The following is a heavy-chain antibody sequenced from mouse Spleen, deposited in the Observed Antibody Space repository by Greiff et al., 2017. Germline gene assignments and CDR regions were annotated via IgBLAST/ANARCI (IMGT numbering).Heavy chain of an antibody. V-gene: IGHV5-9-3*01. CDR3: AREGDYGNYFDY. D-gene: IGHD2-1*01. Sequence: EVQGVESGGGLVKPGGSLKLSCAASGFTFSSYAMSWVRQTPEKRLEWVATISSGGNYTYYPDSVKGRFTISRDNAKNTLYLQMSSLRSEDTAIYYCAREGDYGNYFDYWGQGTTLTVSS. CDR2: ISSGGNYT. CDR1: GFTFSSYA. J-gene: IGHJ2*01.